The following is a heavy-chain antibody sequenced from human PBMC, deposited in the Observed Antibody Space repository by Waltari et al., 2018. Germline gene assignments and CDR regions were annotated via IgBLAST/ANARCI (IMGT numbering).Heavy chain of an antibody. CDR2: IDPSDSYT. V-gene: IGHV5-10-1*01. J-gene: IGHJ4*02. CDR3: ARLEWELAW. Sequence: QMPGKGLEWMGRIDPSDSYTNYSPSFQGHVTISADKSINTAYLQWSSLKASDTAMYYCARLEWELAWWGQGTLVTVSS. D-gene: IGHD1-26*01.